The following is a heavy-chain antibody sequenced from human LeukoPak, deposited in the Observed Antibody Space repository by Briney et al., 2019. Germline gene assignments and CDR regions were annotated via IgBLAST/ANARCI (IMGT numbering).Heavy chain of an antibody. J-gene: IGHJ6*02. Sequence: GGSLRLSCAASGFTFSSYAMTWVRQAPGKGLEWVSTINTSGGATYYPDSVKGRFTISRDNSKNTLYLQLNSLRAEDTAVYYCTRDPGDSSSWYMYGYYYYYGMDVWGQGTTVTVSS. V-gene: IGHV3-23*01. CDR2: INTSGGAT. CDR3: TRDPGDSSSWYMYGYYYYYGMDV. CDR1: GFTFSSYA. D-gene: IGHD6-13*01.